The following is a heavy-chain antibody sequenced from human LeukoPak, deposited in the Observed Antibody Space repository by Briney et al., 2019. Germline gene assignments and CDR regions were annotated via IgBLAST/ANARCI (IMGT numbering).Heavy chain of an antibody. CDR2: IYYSGST. CDR1: GGSISSYY. CDR3: ARVTYYYYDSSGYYY. J-gene: IGHJ4*02. V-gene: IGHV4-59*01. D-gene: IGHD3-22*01. Sequence: SETLSLTCTVSGGSISSYYWSWIRQPPGKGLEWIGYIYYSGSTNYNPSLKSRVTISVDTSKNQFSLKLSSVTAADTAVYYCARVTYYYYDSSGYYYWGQGTLVTVSS.